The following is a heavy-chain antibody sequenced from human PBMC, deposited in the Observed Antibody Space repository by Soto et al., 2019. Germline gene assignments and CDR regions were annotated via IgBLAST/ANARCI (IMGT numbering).Heavy chain of an antibody. Sequence: QVQLVESGGGVVLPGRSLRLSCAASGFTFSSYGMHWVRQAPGKGLEWVAVISYDGSNKYYADSVKGRFTISRDNSKNALYLQMNRLRAEDTAVYYCAKGPLAYFDYWGQGTLVTVSS. CDR3: AKGPLAYFDY. CDR1: GFTFSSYG. J-gene: IGHJ4*02. CDR2: ISYDGSNK. V-gene: IGHV3-30*18.